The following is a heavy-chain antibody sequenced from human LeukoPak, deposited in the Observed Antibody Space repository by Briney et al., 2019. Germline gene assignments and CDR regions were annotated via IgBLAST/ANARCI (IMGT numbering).Heavy chain of an antibody. D-gene: IGHD3-3*01. CDR1: GGSISSHY. J-gene: IGHJ6*03. CDR3: ARVYCDFWSGFYYYYMDV. V-gene: IGHV4-59*11. CDR2: IYYSGST. Sequence: SETLSLTCTVSGGSISSHYWSWIRQPPGKGLEWIGYIYYSGSTNYNPSLKSRVTISVDTSKNQFSLKLSSVTAADTAVYYCARVYCDFWSGFYYYYMDVWGKGTTVTVSS.